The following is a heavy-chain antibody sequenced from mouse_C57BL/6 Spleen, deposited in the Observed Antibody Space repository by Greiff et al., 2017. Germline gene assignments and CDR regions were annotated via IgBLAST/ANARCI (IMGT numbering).Heavy chain of an antibody. CDR1: GYTFTGYW. D-gene: IGHD2-4*01. V-gene: IGHV1-9*01. Sequence: VQLQESGAELLKPGAPVKLSCKAPGYTFTGYWTGWVNPRPGHGLEWIGEILPGSGSTNYNEKFKGKATFTADTSSNTAYVQLISLTTEDSVIYYCARRTYYHYDRVAYWGQGTLVTVSA. CDR3: ARRTYYHYDRVAY. J-gene: IGHJ3*01. CDR2: ILPGSGST.